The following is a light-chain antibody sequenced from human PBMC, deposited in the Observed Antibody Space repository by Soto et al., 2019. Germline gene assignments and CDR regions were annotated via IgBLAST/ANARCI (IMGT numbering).Light chain of an antibody. J-gene: IGKJ5*01. CDR3: QQRHMWPIT. CDR1: QSISSW. Sequence: DIQMTQSPSILSASAGDRVTITCRASQSISSWLAWYQQKPGKAPKLLIYAASSLQSGVPSRFSGSGSGTDFTLTISSLQPEDFATYYCQQRHMWPITFGQGTRLEIK. V-gene: IGKV1-12*01. CDR2: AAS.